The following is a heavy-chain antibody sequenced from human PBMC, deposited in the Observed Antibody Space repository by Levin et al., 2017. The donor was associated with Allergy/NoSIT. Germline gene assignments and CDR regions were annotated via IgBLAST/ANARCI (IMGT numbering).Heavy chain of an antibody. CDR3: ARQWELLTNWFDP. Sequence: PGGSLRLSCAASGFTFSSYWMSWVRQAPGKGLEWVANIKQDGSEKYYVDSVKGRFTISRDNAKNSLYLQMNSLRAEDTAVYYCARQWELLTNWFDPWGQGTLVTVSS. J-gene: IGHJ5*02. D-gene: IGHD1-26*01. CDR1: GFTFSSYW. CDR2: IKQDGSEK. V-gene: IGHV3-7*01.